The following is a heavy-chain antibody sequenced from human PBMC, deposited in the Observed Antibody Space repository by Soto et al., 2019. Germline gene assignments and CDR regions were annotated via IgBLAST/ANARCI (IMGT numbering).Heavy chain of an antibody. V-gene: IGHV4-30-2*01. Sequence: QLQLQESGSGLVKPSQTLSLTCAVSGGSISSGDYSWSWIRQPPGKGLEWIGYIYHSGNTYYNPSLKSRVTISVDRSKNQFSLKLSSVTAADTAVYYCASRPIYSGTYLYDFDSWGQGTLVTVSS. CDR1: GGSISSGDYS. D-gene: IGHD1-26*01. J-gene: IGHJ4*02. CDR2: IYHSGNT. CDR3: ASRPIYSGTYLYDFDS.